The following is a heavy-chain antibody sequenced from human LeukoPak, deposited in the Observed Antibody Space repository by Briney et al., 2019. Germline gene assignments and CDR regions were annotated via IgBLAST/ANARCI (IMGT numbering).Heavy chain of an antibody. CDR3: VRAADYGDYGGFDY. CDR1: EFTFSRYW. CDR2: IISDGSYT. V-gene: IGHV3-74*01. J-gene: IGHJ4*02. D-gene: IGHD4-17*01. Sequence: GGSLRLSCAASEFTFSRYWMHWVRQAPGKGLVWVARIISDGSYTNYADSVKGRFTISRDNAKDTLYLQMHSLRAEDTAVYYCVRAADYGDYGGFDYWGQGTLVTVSS.